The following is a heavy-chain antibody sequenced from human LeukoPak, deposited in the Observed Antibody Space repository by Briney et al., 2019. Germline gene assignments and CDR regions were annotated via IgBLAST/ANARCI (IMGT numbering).Heavy chain of an antibody. Sequence: GGSLRLSCAASGFTFSSYGMHWVRQAPGKGLEWVAVISYDGSNKYYADSVKGRFTISRDNSKNTLYLQMNSLRAEDTAVYCCASEFKYYYDSSGYYLLDYWGQGTLVTVSS. CDR1: GFTFSSYG. CDR3: ASEFKYYYDSSGYYLLDY. CDR2: ISYDGSNK. J-gene: IGHJ4*02. V-gene: IGHV3-30*03. D-gene: IGHD3-22*01.